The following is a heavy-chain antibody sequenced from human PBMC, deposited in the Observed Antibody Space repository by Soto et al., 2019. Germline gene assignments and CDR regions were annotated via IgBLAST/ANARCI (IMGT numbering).Heavy chain of an antibody. CDR1: GFTFSNAW. Sequence: SLRLSCAASGFTFSNAWMSWVRQAPGKGLEWVGRIKSKTDGGTTDYAAPVKGRFTISRDDSKNTLYLQMNSLKTEDTAVYYCTTVNYYDSSGYWAQDYWGQGTLVTVS. CDR2: IKSKTDGGTT. V-gene: IGHV3-15*01. J-gene: IGHJ4*02. CDR3: TTVNYYDSSGYWAQDY. D-gene: IGHD3-22*01.